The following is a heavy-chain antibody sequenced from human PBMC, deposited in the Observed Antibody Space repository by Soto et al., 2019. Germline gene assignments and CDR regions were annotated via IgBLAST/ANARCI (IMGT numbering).Heavy chain of an antibody. CDR2: ISNSGGST. D-gene: IGHD1-26*01. CDR1: RFTFSSYA. Sequence: PGGSLRLSCVVSRFTFSSYAMTWVRQAPGKGLEWVSAISNSGGSTYYADSVKGRFSISRDNSKNSLYLQMNSLRAEDTAVYYCAKVLGGNPGAFDIWGQGTMVT. J-gene: IGHJ3*02. CDR3: AKVLGGNPGAFDI. V-gene: IGHV3-23*01.